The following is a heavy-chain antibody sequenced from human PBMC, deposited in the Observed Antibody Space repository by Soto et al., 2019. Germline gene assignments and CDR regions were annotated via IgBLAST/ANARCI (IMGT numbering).Heavy chain of an antibody. D-gene: IGHD3-3*01. V-gene: IGHV3-30-3*01. J-gene: IGHJ6*01. CDR2: ISYDGSNK. CDR1: GFTFSSYA. Sequence: QVQLVESGGGVVQPGRSLRLSCAASGFTFSSYAMHWVRQAPGKGLEWVAVISYDGSNKYYADSVKGRFTISRDNSKNTLYLQMNSLRAEDTAVYYCASWYYDFWSGYSGYYGMDVW. CDR3: ASWYYDFWSGYSGYYGMDV.